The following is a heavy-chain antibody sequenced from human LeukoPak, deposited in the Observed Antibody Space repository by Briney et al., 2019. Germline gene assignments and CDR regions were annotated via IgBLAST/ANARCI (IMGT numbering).Heavy chain of an antibody. CDR2: ISAYNGNT. CDR1: GYTFTSYG. CDR3: ARDMSSSGWYTSVSNIYYFDY. V-gene: IGHV1-18*04. Sequence: ASVKVSCKASGYTFTSYGISWVRQAPGQGLESMGWISAYNGNTNYAQKLQGRVTMTTDTSTSTAYMELRSLRSDDTAVYYCARDMSSSGWYTSVSNIYYFDYWGQGTLVTVSS. D-gene: IGHD6-19*01. J-gene: IGHJ4*02.